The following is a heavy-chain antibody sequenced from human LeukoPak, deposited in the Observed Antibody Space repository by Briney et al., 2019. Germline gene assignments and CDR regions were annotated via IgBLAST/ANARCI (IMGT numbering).Heavy chain of an antibody. CDR1: GGSFSGYY. V-gene: IGHV4-34*01. Sequence: KSSETLSLTCAVSGGSFSGYYWTWIRQPPGKGLEWIGEINHSGSANYNPSLKSRVTISLDTSKNQFSLKLSSVTAADTAVYYCARGQGTVTTHWGQGTLVTVSS. J-gene: IGHJ4*02. D-gene: IGHD4-17*01. CDR3: ARGQGTVTTH. CDR2: INHSGSA.